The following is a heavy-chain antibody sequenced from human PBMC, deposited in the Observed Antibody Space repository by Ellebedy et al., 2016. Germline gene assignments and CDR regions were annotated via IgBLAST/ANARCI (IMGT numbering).Heavy chain of an antibody. J-gene: IGHJ4*02. Sequence: GGSLRLSCAASGFTFSDYYMSWIRQAPGKGLEWVSYISSSGSTIYYADSVKGRFTISRDNSKNSLYLQMNSLRTEDTALYYCAKDKESIAAAGTDASSLPDYWGQGTLVTVSS. D-gene: IGHD6-13*01. V-gene: IGHV3-11*01. CDR3: AKDKESIAAAGTDASSLPDY. CDR1: GFTFSDYY. CDR2: ISSSGSTI.